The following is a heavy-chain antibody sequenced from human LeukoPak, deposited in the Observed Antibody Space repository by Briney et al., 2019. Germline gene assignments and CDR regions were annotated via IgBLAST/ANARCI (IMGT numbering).Heavy chain of an antibody. CDR3: ARGKGFVGYFVF. CDR1: GATSSSYT. D-gene: IGHD3-3*01. J-gene: IGHJ4*02. V-gene: IGHV1-69*08. CDR2: IIPVLGTA. Sequence: ASVTLSFTASGATSSSYTVSWVRQAPGQGLEWMGRIIPVLGTAEYAPKFQGRVTINADKSTSTTYMEVRSLSSEDTAVYFCARGKGFVGYFVFWGQGTLVTVSS.